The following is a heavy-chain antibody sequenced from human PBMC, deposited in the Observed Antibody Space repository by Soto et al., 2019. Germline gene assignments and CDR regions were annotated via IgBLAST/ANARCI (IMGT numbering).Heavy chain of an antibody. J-gene: IGHJ1*01. CDR1: GCSISSGGYY. CDR2: IYYSVST. Sequence: SETLSLTCTVSGCSISSGGYYWSWIRQHPGKGLEWIGYIYYSVSTYYNPSLKKRVTISVDMSKNLFSLKLSFVTAADMVLFYCARAYYDSSGYYRYFQHWGQATLVTVCS. V-gene: IGHV4-31*02. CDR3: ARAYYDSSGYYRYFQH. D-gene: IGHD3-22*01.